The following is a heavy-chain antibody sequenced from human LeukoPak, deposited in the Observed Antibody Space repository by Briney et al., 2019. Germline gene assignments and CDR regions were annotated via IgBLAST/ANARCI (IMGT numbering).Heavy chain of an antibody. CDR1: GDSISSTSYY. Sequence: QPSETLSLTCTVSGDSISSTSYYWGWIRQPPGKGLEWIGEINHSGSTNYNPSLKSRVTISVDTSKNQFSLKLSSVTAADTAVYYCATLAYYDFWSGYSFDYWGQGTLVTVSS. V-gene: IGHV4-39*07. CDR3: ATLAYYDFWSGYSFDY. D-gene: IGHD3-3*01. CDR2: INHSGST. J-gene: IGHJ4*02.